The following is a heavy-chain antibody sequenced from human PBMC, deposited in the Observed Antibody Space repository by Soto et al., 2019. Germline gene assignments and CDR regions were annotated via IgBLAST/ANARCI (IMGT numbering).Heavy chain of an antibody. CDR1: GGSISSYY. D-gene: IGHD3-3*01. CDR3: ARDLTLTIWQSGLDP. CDR2: IYYSGST. Sequence: SETLSLTCTVSGGSISSYYWSWIRQPPGKGLEWIGYIYYSGSTNYNPSLKSRVTISVDTSKNQFSLKLSSVTAADTAVYYCARDLTLTIWQSGLDPWGQGTLVTVSS. V-gene: IGHV4-59*01. J-gene: IGHJ5*02.